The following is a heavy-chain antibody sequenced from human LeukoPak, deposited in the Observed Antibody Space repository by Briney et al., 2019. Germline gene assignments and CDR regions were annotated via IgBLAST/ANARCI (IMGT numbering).Heavy chain of an antibody. V-gene: IGHV4-61*01. CDR2: MYYSGST. Sequence: SETLSLTCTVSGGSVSSASNYWRWIRQPPGKGLEWIGYMYYSGSTSYNPSLKSRVTISADTSKNQFSLKLSSVTAADTAVYYCARDPGYCSGGSCGNFDYWGQGTLVTVSS. J-gene: IGHJ4*02. CDR3: ARDPGYCSGGSCGNFDY. D-gene: IGHD2-15*01. CDR1: GGSVSSASNY.